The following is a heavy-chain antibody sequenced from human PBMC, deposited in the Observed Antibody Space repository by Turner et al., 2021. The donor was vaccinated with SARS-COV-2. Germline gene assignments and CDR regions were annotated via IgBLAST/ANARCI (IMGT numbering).Heavy chain of an antibody. D-gene: IGHD2-2*01. CDR2: ISSGGNT. J-gene: IGHJ6*02. CDR1: GFTVSSNY. Sequence: EVQLVETGGGLIQPGGSLRPSCAASGFTVSSNYMSWVRQAPGKGLEWVSVISSGGNTYYADSVKGRFTISRDNSKNTLYLQMNSLRAEDTAVYYCARGGEFQLLHYYGMDVWGQGTTVTVSS. CDR3: ARGGEFQLLHYYGMDV. V-gene: IGHV3-53*02.